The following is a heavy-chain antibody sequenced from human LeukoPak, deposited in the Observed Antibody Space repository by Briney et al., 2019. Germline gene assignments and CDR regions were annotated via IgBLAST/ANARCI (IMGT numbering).Heavy chain of an antibody. CDR1: GGSISSGDYY. D-gene: IGHD1-14*01. V-gene: IGHV4-30-4*01. J-gene: IGHJ5*02. CDR2: IYYSGST. Sequence: MPSQTLSLTCTVSGGSISSGDYYWSWIRQPPGKGLEWIGYIYYSGSTYYNPSLKSRVTISVDTSKNQFSLKLSSVTAADTAVYYCARGNTGAWFDPWGQGTLVTVSS. CDR3: ARGNTGAWFDP.